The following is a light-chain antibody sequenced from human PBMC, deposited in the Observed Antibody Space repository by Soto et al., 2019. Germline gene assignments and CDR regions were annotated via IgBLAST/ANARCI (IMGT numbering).Light chain of an antibody. CDR2: EVS. J-gene: IGKJ1*01. V-gene: IGKV2D-29*01. CDR1: QTLLHRDGRTY. CDR3: MQNIQLRR. Sequence: DIVMTQTPLSLSVTPGQPASISCKASQTLLHRDGRTYLDWYLQKPGQPPQLLSYEVSNRFSGVPDRFNGSGSGTDFTLKISRVEAEDVGVYYCMQNIQLRRFGQGTKVEVK.